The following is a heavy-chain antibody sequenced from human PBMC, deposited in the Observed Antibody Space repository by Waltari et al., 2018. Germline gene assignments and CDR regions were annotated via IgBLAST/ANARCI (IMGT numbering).Heavy chain of an antibody. CDR3: ARRDYGDYVFGY. J-gene: IGHJ4*02. Sequence: QVQLQESGPGLVKPSETLSLTCAVSGYSISSGYYWGWIRQPPGKGLEWMGSIYHSGSTYYNPSLKGRVTISVDTSKNRFSLKLSSVTAADTAVYYCARRDYGDYVFGYWGQGTLVTVSS. CDR1: GYSISSGYY. V-gene: IGHV4-38-2*01. CDR2: IYHSGST. D-gene: IGHD4-17*01.